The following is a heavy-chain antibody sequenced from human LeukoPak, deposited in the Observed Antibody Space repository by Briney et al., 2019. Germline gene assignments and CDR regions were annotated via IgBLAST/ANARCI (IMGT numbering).Heavy chain of an antibody. D-gene: IGHD6-19*01. Sequence: GSLRLSCAASGFTFSDYYMSWIRQPPGKGLEWIGYIYYSGSTNYNPSLKSRVTISVDTSKNQFSLKLSSVTAADTAVYYCARTPLVAGPLGPDYWGQGTLVTVSS. CDR3: ARTPLVAGPLGPDY. V-gene: IGHV4-59*01. J-gene: IGHJ4*02. CDR1: GFTFSDYY. CDR2: IYYSGST.